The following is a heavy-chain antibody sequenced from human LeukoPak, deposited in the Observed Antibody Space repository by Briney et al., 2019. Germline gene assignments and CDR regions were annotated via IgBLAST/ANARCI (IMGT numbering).Heavy chain of an antibody. CDR3: ARRENYYEKGDI. CDR1: GGSISSSSYY. V-gene: IGHV4-39*01. Sequence: PSETLSLTCTVSGGSISSSSYYWGWIRQPPGKGLEWIGSIYYSGSTYYNPSLKSRVTISVDTSKNQFSLKLSSVTAADTAVYYCARRENYYEKGDIWGQGTMVTVSS. CDR2: IYYSGST. J-gene: IGHJ3*02. D-gene: IGHD3-22*01.